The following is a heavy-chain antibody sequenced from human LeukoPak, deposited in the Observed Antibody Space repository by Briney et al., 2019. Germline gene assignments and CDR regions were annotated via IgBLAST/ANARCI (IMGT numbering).Heavy chain of an antibody. Sequence: SETLSLTCTVSGGPISSSSYYWGWIRQPPGKGLEWIGSIYYSGSTYYNPSLKSRVTISVDTSKNQYSLKLSSVTAADTAVYYCARLRNYYDSSGYYYGNDAFDIWGQGTMVTVSS. J-gene: IGHJ3*02. CDR2: IYYSGST. CDR3: ARLRNYYDSSGYYYGNDAFDI. D-gene: IGHD3-22*01. CDR1: GGPISSSSYY. V-gene: IGHV4-39*01.